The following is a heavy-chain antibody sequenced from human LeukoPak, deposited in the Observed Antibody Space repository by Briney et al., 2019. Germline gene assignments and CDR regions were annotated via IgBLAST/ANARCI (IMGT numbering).Heavy chain of an antibody. CDR3: ARVSAVAGPYYFDY. J-gene: IGHJ4*02. D-gene: IGHD6-19*01. CDR2: IYSSGT. CDR1: GGSISSYY. Sequence: SETLSLTCTVSGGSISSYYLSWIRQPAGKGLEWIGRIYSSGTDYNPSLKSRVTISVDTSKNQFSLKLSSVTAADTAVYYCARVSAVAGPYYFDYWGQGTLVTVSS. V-gene: IGHV4-4*07.